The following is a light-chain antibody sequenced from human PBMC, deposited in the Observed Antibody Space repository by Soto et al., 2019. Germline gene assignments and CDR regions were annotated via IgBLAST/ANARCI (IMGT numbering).Light chain of an antibody. J-gene: IGLJ2*01. Sequence: QSALTQPASVSGSPGQSITISCTGTSSDVGSYNLVSWYQHHPGKAPKLMIYEGTKRPSGVSHRFSGSKSGNTASLTISGLQAEDEGDYYCCSYAGSSTYVVFGGGTKVTVL. CDR3: CSYAGSSTYVV. CDR1: SSDVGSYNL. CDR2: EGT. V-gene: IGLV2-23*01.